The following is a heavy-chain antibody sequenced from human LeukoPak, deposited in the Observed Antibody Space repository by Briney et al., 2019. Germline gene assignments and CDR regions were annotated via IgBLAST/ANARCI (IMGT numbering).Heavy chain of an antibody. CDR3: AREGGDVRTTYYYYGMDV. V-gene: IGHV1-69*06. CDR2: IIPIFGTA. Sequence: AVKVSCKASGGTFSSYAISWVRQAPGQGLEWMGGIIPIFGTANYAQKFQGRVTITADKSTSTAYMELSSLRSEDTAVYYCAREGGDVRTTYYYYGMDVWGKGTTVTVSS. D-gene: IGHD4-11*01. CDR1: GGTFSSYA. J-gene: IGHJ6*04.